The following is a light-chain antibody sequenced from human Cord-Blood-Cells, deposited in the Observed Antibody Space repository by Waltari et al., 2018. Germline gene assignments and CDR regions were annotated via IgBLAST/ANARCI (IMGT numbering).Light chain of an antibody. CDR3: QAWDSSTYV. J-gene: IGLJ1*01. CDR1: QLGDKY. CDR2: QDS. Sequence: SYDLTPTPVISASPGQTSSIPSPAAQLGDKYTCWYQQKPGQSPVLVIYQDSKRPAGIPERFSGSNSGNTATLTISGTQAMDEADYYCQAWDSSTYVFGTGTKVTVL. V-gene: IGLV3-1*01.